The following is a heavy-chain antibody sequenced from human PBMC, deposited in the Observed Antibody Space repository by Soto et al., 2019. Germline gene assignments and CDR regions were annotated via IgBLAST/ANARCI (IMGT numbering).Heavy chain of an antibody. CDR2: ISAYNGNT. J-gene: IGHJ6*02. V-gene: IGHV1-18*04. Sequence: QVQLVQSGAEVKKPGASVKVSCKASGYTFTSYGISWVRQAPGQGLEWMGWISAYNGNTNYAQKLQGRVTMTTETSTSTAYIELRSLRSDDTAVYYCARVTLVVPAAIPSYYYGMDVWGQGTTVTVSS. CDR1: GYTFTSYG. D-gene: IGHD2-2*02. CDR3: ARVTLVVPAAIPSYYYGMDV.